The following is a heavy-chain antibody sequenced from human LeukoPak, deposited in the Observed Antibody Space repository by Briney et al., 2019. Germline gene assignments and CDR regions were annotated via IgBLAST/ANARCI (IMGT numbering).Heavy chain of an antibody. CDR1: GFTFSSSA. V-gene: IGHV3-23*01. CDR2: ISNNGGYT. D-gene: IGHD3-16*02. CDR3: AKDSIYRSFDY. Sequence: PGGSQRLSCAASGFTFSSSAMSWVRQAPGKGLEWVSAISNNGGYTYYADSVQGRFTISRDNSKNTLYLQMDSLRAEDTALYYCAKDSIYRSFDYWGQGTLVTVSS. J-gene: IGHJ4*02.